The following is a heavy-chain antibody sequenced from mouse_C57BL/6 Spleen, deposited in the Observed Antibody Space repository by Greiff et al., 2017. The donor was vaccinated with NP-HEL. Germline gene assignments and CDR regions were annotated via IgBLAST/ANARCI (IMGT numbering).Heavy chain of an antibody. V-gene: IGHV3-6*01. CDR3: AGYDGYIDY. CDR2: ISYDGSN. J-gene: IGHJ2*01. D-gene: IGHD2-3*01. Sequence: EVKLMESGPGLVKPSQSLSLTCSVTGYSITSGYYWNWIRQFPGNKLEWMGYISYDGSNNYNPSLKNRISITRDTSKNQFFLKLNSVTTEDTATYYCAGYDGYIDYWGQGTTLTVSS. CDR1: GYSITSGYY.